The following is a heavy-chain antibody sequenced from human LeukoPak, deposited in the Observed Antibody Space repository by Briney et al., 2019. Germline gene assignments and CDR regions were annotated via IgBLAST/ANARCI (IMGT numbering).Heavy chain of an antibody. V-gene: IGHV4-59*01. D-gene: IGHD3-3*01. CDR1: GGSISSYY. J-gene: IGHJ6*03. CDR3: ARDRTIFGVVNYTDV. Sequence: SETLSLTCTVSGGSISSYYWSWIRQPPGKGLEWIGYIYYSGSTNYNPSLKSRVTISVDTSKNQFSLKLSSVTAADTAVYYCARDRTIFGVVNYTDVWGKGTTVTVSS. CDR2: IYYSGST.